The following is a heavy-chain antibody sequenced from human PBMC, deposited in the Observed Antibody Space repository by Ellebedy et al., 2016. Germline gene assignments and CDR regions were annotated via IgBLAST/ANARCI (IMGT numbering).Heavy chain of an antibody. J-gene: IGHJ4*02. CDR2: IYSGGST. V-gene: IGHV3-53*01. CDR3: AKRRDGSIDY. Sequence: GGSLRLSCAASGFTVSSNYMSWVRQAPGKGLEWVSVIYSGGSTYYADSVKGRFTISRDNSKNTVYLQMNSLRAEDTAVYYCAKRRDGSIDYWGQGTLVTVSS. CDR1: GFTVSSNY. D-gene: IGHD5-24*01.